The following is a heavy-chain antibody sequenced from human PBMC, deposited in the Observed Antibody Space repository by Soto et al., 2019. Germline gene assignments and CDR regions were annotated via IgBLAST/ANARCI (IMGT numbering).Heavy chain of an antibody. V-gene: IGHV1-69*08. J-gene: IGHJ4*02. CDR1: GGTFSSYT. D-gene: IGHD6-13*01. CDR2: IIPILGIA. CDR3: ARDPGIAAAGVDY. Sequence: QVQLVQSGAEVKKPGSSVKVSCKASGGTFSSYTISWVRQAPGQGLEWMGRIIPILGIANYAQKFQGRVTINADKSTSTAYMELSSLRSEDTAVYYCARDPGIAAAGVDYWGQGTLFTVSS.